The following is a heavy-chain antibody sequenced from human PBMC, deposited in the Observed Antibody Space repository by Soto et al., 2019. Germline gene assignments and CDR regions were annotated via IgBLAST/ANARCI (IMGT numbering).Heavy chain of an antibody. J-gene: IGHJ6*02. Sequence: SETLSLTCAVSGGSISSSNWWSWVRQPPGKGLEWIGEIYHSGSTNYNPSLKSRVTISVDKSKNQFSLKLSSVTAADTAVYYCARDGPFMVRGVLNYYYGMDVWGQGTTVTVSS. CDR1: GGSISSSNW. V-gene: IGHV4-4*02. D-gene: IGHD3-10*01. CDR2: IYHSGST. CDR3: ARDGPFMVRGVLNYYYGMDV.